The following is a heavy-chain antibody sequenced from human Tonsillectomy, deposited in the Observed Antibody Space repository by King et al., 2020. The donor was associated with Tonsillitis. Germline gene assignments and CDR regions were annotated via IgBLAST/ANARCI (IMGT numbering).Heavy chain of an antibody. D-gene: IGHD3-16*01. CDR1: GYTFTAYY. J-gene: IGHJ4*02. V-gene: IGHV1-2*02. Sequence: VQLVESGAEVKRPGASVKVSCKSSGYTFTAYYMHWVRQAPGQGLEWMGWISPNSDATKYAQKFQGRVTLTRDTSISTDYMELSSLRSDDTAVYYCASMIPPGGNFFDYWGQGTLVTVSS. CDR3: ASMIPPGGNFFDY. CDR2: ISPNSDAT.